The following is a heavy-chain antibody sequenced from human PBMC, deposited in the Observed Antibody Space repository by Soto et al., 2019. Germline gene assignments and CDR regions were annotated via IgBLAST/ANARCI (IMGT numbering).Heavy chain of an antibody. CDR1: GFTFSSYA. J-gene: IGHJ5*02. D-gene: IGHD5-18*01. Sequence: PGGSLRLSCAASGFTFSSYAMSWVRQAPGKGLEWVSAISGSGGSTYYGDSVKGRFTISRDNSRNTLYLQMNSLRAEDTAVYYCAKDGDTAYWFDPWGQGTLVTVSS. V-gene: IGHV3-23*01. CDR3: AKDGDTAYWFDP. CDR2: ISGSGGST.